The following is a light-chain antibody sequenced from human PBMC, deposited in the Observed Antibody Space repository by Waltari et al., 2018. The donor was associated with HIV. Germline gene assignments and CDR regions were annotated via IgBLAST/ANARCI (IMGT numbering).Light chain of an antibody. CDR3: GTWDTSLNAGV. V-gene: IGLV1-51*01. J-gene: IGLJ2*01. Sequence: QSVLTQPPAVSAAPGQKVTISCSGTTPNIGNNFVSWYQKLPGTAPKLLIFDNHKRPSGVSDRFSASKSATSATLDITGLHTGDEAEYYCGTWDTSLNAGVFGGGTKVSVL. CDR2: DNH. CDR1: TPNIGNNF.